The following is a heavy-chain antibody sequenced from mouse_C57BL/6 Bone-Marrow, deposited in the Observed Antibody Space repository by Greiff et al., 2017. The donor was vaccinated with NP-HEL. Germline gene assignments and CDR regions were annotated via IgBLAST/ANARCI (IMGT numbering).Heavy chain of an antibody. V-gene: IGHV3-6*01. CDR2: ISYDGSN. J-gene: IGHJ3*01. CDR1: GYSITSGYY. Sequence: SGPGLVKPSQSLSLTCSVTGYSITSGYYWNWIRQFPGNKLEWMGYISYDGSNNYNPSLKNRISITRDTSKNQFFLKLNSVTTEDTATYYCARNYGSSYWFAYWGQGTLVTVSA. CDR3: ARNYGSSYWFAY. D-gene: IGHD1-1*01.